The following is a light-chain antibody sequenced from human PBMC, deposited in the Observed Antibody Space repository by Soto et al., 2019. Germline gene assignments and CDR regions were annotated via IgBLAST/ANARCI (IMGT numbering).Light chain of an antibody. CDR3: QQYNSMGT. CDR2: DAS. CDR1: QSISSW. J-gene: IGKJ1*01. Sequence: DIKRTQSPATMSGSVGDRVTITCRASQSISSWLAWYKQKPGKAPKLLIYDASNLESGVPSRFSGSGSGTESTLTIRSLKPDDFATYYCQQYNSMGTFGQGTKVDIK. V-gene: IGKV1-5*01.